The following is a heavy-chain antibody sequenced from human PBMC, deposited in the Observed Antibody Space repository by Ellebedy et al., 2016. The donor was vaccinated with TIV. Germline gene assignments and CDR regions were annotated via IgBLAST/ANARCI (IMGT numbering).Heavy chain of an antibody. CDR2: TYYRSKWYN. CDR3: ARAQAPTYYYDSSGYWYFDY. J-gene: IGHJ4*02. CDR1: GDSVSSNSAA. Sequence: QTLSLTCAISGDSVSSNSAAWNWIRQSPSRGLEWLGRTYYRSKWYNDYAVSVKSRITIKPDTSKNQFSLQLNSVTPEDTAVYYCARAQAPTYYYDSSGYWYFDYWGQGTLVTVSS. V-gene: IGHV6-1*01. D-gene: IGHD3-22*01.